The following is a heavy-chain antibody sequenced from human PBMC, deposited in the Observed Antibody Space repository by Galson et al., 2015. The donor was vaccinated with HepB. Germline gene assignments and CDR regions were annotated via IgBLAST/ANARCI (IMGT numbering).Heavy chain of an antibody. V-gene: IGHV1-18*01. CDR2: ISAYNGNT. J-gene: IGHJ4*02. D-gene: IGHD3-10*01. Sequence: SVKVSCKASGYTFTSYGVSWVRQAPGQGLEWMGWISAYNGNTNYAQKLQGRVTMTTDTSTSTAYMELRSLRSDDTAVYYCARGYYGSGSYIRYFDYWGQGTLVTVSS. CDR1: GYTFTSYG. CDR3: ARGYYGSGSYIRYFDY.